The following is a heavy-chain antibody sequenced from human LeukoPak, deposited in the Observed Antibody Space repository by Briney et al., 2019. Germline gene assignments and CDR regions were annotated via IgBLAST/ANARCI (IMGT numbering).Heavy chain of an antibody. CDR3: AGGYCSSTSCYYAFDV. D-gene: IGHD2-2*01. V-gene: IGHV3-23*01. Sequence: GGSLRLSCAASGFTFSSYAMSWVRQAPGKGLEWVSAISGSGGSTYYADSVKGRFTISRDNSKNTLYLQMNSLRAEDTAVYYCAGGYCSSTSCYYAFDVWGQGTMVTVSS. CDR1: GFTFSSYA. CDR2: ISGSGGST. J-gene: IGHJ3*01.